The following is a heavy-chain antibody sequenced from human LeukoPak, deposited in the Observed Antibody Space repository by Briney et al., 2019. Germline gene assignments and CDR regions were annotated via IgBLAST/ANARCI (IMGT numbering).Heavy chain of an antibody. Sequence: GGSLRLSCAASGFTFSDYYMSWIRQAPGKGLEWVSYISSSGSTIYYADSVKGRFTISRDNAKNSLYLQMNSLRAEDTALYYCAREIASGITIFGVVIPAYMDVWGKGTTVTVSS. J-gene: IGHJ6*03. V-gene: IGHV3-11*01. D-gene: IGHD3-3*01. CDR2: ISSSGSTI. CDR1: GFTFSDYY. CDR3: AREIASGITIFGVVIPAYMDV.